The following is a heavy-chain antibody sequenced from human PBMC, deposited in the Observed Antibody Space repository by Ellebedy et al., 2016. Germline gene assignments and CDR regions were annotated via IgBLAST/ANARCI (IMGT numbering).Heavy chain of an antibody. D-gene: IGHD5-18*01. J-gene: IGHJ5*02. CDR3: AKVIQQAGLT. CDR1: GFRFSRYN. CDR2: ISGSSTII. Sequence: GESLKISXGASGFRFSRYNMNWVRQAPGKGLEWISYISGSSTIIHYAESVKGRFTISRDNARNSLYLQMNSLRAEDTAVYYCAKVIQQAGLTWGQGTLVTVSS. V-gene: IGHV3-48*01.